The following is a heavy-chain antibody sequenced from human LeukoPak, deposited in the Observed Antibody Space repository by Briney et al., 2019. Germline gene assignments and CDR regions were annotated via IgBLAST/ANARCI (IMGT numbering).Heavy chain of an antibody. Sequence: ASVKVSCKASGYTFTGYYMHWVRQAPGQGLEWMGWINPNSGGTNYAQKFQGRVTMTRDTSISTAYMELSRLRSDDSAVYYCARVGNYGGRGYFDYWGQGTLVTVSS. V-gene: IGHV1-2*02. J-gene: IGHJ4*02. CDR2: INPNSGGT. CDR1: GYTFTGYY. D-gene: IGHD4-23*01. CDR3: ARVGNYGGRGYFDY.